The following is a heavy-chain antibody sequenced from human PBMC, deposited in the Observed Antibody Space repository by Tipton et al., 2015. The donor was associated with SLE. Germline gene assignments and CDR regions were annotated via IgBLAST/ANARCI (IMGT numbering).Heavy chain of an antibody. J-gene: IGHJ4*02. CDR1: GGSIGSNY. CDR3: ARDCGGPFNY. Sequence: TLSLTCSVSGGSIGSNYWIWIRQPPGKGLEWIGYISYGGATNYNPSLKSRVSISVDTSKNQFSLKLSSVTAADTAVYYCARDCGGPFNYWGQGALVTVSS. D-gene: IGHD3-10*01. CDR2: ISYGGAT. V-gene: IGHV4-59*01.